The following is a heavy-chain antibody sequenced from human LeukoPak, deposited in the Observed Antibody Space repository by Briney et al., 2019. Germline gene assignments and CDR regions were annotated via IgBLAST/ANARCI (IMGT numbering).Heavy chain of an antibody. CDR3: ARSVGATDDWYFDL. CDR2: ISAYNGNT. J-gene: IGHJ2*01. D-gene: IGHD1-26*01. CDR1: GYTFTSYG. V-gene: IGHV1-18*01. Sequence: ASVKVSCKASGYTFTSYGISWVRQGPGQGLEWMGWISAYNGNTNYAQKLQGRVTMTTDTSTSTAYMELRSLRSDDTAVYYCARSVGATDDWYFDLWGRGTLVTVSS.